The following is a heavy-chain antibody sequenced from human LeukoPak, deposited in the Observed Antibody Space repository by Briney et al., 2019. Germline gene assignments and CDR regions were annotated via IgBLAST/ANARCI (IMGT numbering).Heavy chain of an antibody. CDR2: INHSGST. CDR3: AREDYYDSSGYYLIDY. Sequence: SETLSLTCAVYGGSFSGYYWSWIRQPPGKGLEWIGEINHSGSTNYNPSLKSRVTISVDTSKNQFSLKLSSVTAADTAVYYCAREDYYDSSGYYLIDYWGQGTLVTVSS. CDR1: GGSFSGYY. D-gene: IGHD3-22*01. V-gene: IGHV4-34*01. J-gene: IGHJ4*02.